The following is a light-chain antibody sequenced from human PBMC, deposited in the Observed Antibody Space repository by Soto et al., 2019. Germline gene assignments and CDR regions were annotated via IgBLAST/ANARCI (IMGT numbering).Light chain of an antibody. V-gene: IGKV3-20*01. Sequence: EIVLTQSPGTLSLSPGERATLSCRASQSVTSNSLARYQQKVGQAPRLLIYGASIRATGIPGRFRGSGSGTDFTLTISRLEHEDFAEYYRQQYSSSQFTFGHGTRLEIK. CDR2: GAS. CDR1: QSVTSNS. J-gene: IGKJ5*01. CDR3: QQYSSSQFT.